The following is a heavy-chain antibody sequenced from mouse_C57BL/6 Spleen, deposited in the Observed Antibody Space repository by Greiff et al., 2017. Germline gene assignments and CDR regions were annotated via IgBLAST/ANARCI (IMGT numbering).Heavy chain of an antibody. Sequence: QVQLQQSGAELVKPGASVKISCKASGYAFSSYWMNWVKQRPGKGLEWIGQIYPGDGDTNYNGKFKGKATLTADKSSSTAYMQLSSLTSEDSAVYFCARVYDYDDVPFDYWGQGTTLTVSS. D-gene: IGHD2-4*01. CDR2: IYPGDGDT. CDR1: GYAFSSYW. J-gene: IGHJ2*01. CDR3: ARVYDYDDVPFDY. V-gene: IGHV1-80*01.